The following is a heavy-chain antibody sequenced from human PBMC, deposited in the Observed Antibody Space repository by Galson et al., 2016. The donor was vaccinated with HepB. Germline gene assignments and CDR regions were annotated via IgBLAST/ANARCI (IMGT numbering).Heavy chain of an antibody. CDR2: MSFDESKT. CDR3: AKDSRFYSRGWGHFDY. J-gene: IGHJ4*02. Sequence: SLRLSCAASGFSFSNYAMHWVRQAPGKGLEWVAFMSFDESKTYYADSVKGRFTISRDNSKNTVHLQMTSLRAEDTAVYYCAKDSRFYSRGWGHFDYWGQGTLVTVSS. CDR1: GFSFSNYA. D-gene: IGHD6-19*01. V-gene: IGHV3-30*18.